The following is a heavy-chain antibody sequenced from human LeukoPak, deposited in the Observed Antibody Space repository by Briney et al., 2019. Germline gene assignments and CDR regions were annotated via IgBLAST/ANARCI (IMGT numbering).Heavy chain of an antibody. V-gene: IGHV3-30*04. CDR3: AKRMDYGDYLGKYYYYMDV. J-gene: IGHJ6*03. D-gene: IGHD4-17*01. Sequence: GGSLRLSCAASEFTFSSYAMHWVRQAPGKGLEWVAVISYDGNHKYYADSVKGRFTLSRDNSKTTLYLQMNSLRAEDTAVYYCAKRMDYGDYLGKYYYYMDVWGKGTTVSISS. CDR1: EFTFSSYA. CDR2: ISYDGNHK.